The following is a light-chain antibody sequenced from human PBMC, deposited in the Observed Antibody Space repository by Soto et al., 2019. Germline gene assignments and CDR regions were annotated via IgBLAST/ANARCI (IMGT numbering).Light chain of an antibody. CDR3: QQLNSFPFT. V-gene: IGKV1-9*01. J-gene: IGKJ3*01. Sequence: DIQMTQSPSTLSGSVGDRVTITCRASQAISVYLAWYQQKPGKAPNLLIYGASTLQSGVPSRFSGSGSGTEFTLKISSLQPEDFATYYCQQLNSFPFTFGPGTKVDIK. CDR1: QAISVY. CDR2: GAS.